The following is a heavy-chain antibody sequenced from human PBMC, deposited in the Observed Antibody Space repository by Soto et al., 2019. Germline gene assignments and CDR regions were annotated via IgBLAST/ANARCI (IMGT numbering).Heavy chain of an antibody. J-gene: IGHJ4*02. CDR1: GGSVSSGSYY. CDR2: IYNSGST. Sequence: SETLSLTCTVSGGSVSSGSYYWSWIRQPPEKGLEWIGYIYNSGSTSYNPSLKSRATISVDMSKNQFSLKLSSVAAADTAVYYCARCGRVPSAPVNYWGQGTPVTVSS. V-gene: IGHV4-61*01. CDR3: ARCGRVPSAPVNY. D-gene: IGHD2-2*01.